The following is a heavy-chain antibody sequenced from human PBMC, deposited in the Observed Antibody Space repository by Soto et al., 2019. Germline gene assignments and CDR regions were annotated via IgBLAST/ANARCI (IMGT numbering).Heavy chain of an antibody. CDR2: INHSGST. Sequence: PSETLSLTCAVYGGSFSGYYWSWIRQPPGKGLEWIGEINHSGSTNYNPSLKSRVTISVDTSKNQFSLKLSSVTAADTAVYYCARGRYMVRGVIGRGYFDYWGQGTLVTVSS. V-gene: IGHV4-34*01. D-gene: IGHD3-10*01. J-gene: IGHJ4*02. CDR1: GGSFSGYY. CDR3: ARGRYMVRGVIGRGYFDY.